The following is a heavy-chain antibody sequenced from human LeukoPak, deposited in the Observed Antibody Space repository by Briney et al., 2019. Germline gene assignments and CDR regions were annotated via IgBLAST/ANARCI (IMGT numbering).Heavy chain of an antibody. CDR1: GFTFSSYG. V-gene: IGHV3-30*18. CDR2: ISYDGSNK. CDR3: AKDPRDYGDYEIDY. J-gene: IGHJ4*02. D-gene: IGHD4-17*01. Sequence: GRSLRLSCSASGFTFSSYGMHWVRQAPGKGLEWVAVISYDGSNKYYADSVKGRFTIPRDNSKNTRYLQMNSLRAEDTAVYYCAKDPRDYGDYEIDYWGQGTLVTVSS.